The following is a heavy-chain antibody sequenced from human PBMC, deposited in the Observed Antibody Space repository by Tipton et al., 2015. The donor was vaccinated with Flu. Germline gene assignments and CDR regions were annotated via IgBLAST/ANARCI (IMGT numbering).Heavy chain of an antibody. D-gene: IGHD2/OR15-2a*01. CDR2: MSPDGDNK. V-gene: IGHV3-30*03. Sequence: QLVQSGGGVVQPGRSLRLSCEASGFTFSSHGMHWVRQAPGKGLEWVAVMSPDGDNKDYADFVKGRFTVSRDNSKNTVYLQMNSLRAEDTAVYYCARDKNEFYAFENWAQGTLVTVSS. CDR3: ARDKNEFYAFEN. CDR1: GFTFSSHG. J-gene: IGHJ4*02.